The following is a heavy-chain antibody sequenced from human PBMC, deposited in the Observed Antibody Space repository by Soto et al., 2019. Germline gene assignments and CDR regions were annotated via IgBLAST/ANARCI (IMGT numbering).Heavy chain of an antibody. J-gene: IGHJ4*02. D-gene: IGHD3-10*01. CDR2: ISAYNGNT. V-gene: IGHV1-18*01. CDR3: ARAGTSIDS. CDR1: GYTITSYG. Sequence: ASVKVSCKASGYTITSYGISRVRRAPGEGLEWMGWISAYNGNTNYAQKFQGRGTMTTDTSTSTAYMEVRSLRSDDTAVYYWARAGTSIDSRGQGPL.